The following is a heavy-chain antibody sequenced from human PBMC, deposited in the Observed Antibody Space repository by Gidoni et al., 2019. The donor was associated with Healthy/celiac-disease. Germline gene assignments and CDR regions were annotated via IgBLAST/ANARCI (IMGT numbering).Heavy chain of an antibody. CDR3: AKVRGYCSSTSCSPYYYYYGMDV. CDR2: IRGSGGST. Sequence: EVQLLESGGCLVQPGGSLRLSCAASGFTFSSYAMSWVRQAPGKGLEWVSDIRGSGGSTYYAESVKGRFTISRDNYKNTLYLQMNSLRAEDTAVYYCAKVRGYCSSTSCSPYYYYYGMDVWGQGTTVTVSS. J-gene: IGHJ6*02. V-gene: IGHV3-23*01. D-gene: IGHD2-2*01. CDR1: GFTFSSYA.